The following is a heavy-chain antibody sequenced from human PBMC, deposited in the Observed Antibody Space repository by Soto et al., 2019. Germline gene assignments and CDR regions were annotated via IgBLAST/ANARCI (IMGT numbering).Heavy chain of an antibody. Sequence: QVQLVESGGGVVQPGRSLRLSCAACGFTFSSYGMHWVRQAPGKGLEWVAVIWYDGSNKYYADSVKGRFTISRDNSKKTLYVQMQSMRAEDTAVYYCARAHLALDYWGQGTQVTVSS. CDR3: ARAHLALDY. J-gene: IGHJ4*02. CDR2: IWYDGSNK. D-gene: IGHD3-3*02. CDR1: GFTFSSYG. V-gene: IGHV3-33*01.